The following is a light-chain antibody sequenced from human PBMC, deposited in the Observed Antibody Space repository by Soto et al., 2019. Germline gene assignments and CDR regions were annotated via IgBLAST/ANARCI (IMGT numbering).Light chain of an antibody. CDR3: MQGTHWPRT. Sequence: DVVVTQSPLSLPVTLGQPASISCRSSQSLEYTNGNTYLAWFQQRPGQSPRRLIYKVSIRDSGVPDRFSGSGSGTEFTLTISRVEAEDVGVYYCMQGTHWPRTFGQGTKVEIK. CDR1: QSLEYTNGNTY. V-gene: IGKV2-30*01. J-gene: IGKJ1*01. CDR2: KVS.